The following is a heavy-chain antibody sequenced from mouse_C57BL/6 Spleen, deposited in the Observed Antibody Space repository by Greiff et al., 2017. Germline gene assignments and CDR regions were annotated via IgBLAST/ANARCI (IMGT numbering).Heavy chain of an antibody. V-gene: IGHV1-82*01. D-gene: IGHD1-1*01. J-gene: IGHJ2*01. CDR3: AREYYGRNYFDY. CDR2: IYPGDGDT. Sequence: VQLQQSGPELVKPGASVKISCKASGYAFSSSWMTWVKQRPGKGLEWIGRIYPGDGDTNYNGKFKGKATLTADKSSSTAYMQLSSLTSEDSAVYVCAREYYGRNYFDYWGQGTTLTVSS. CDR1: GYAFSSSW.